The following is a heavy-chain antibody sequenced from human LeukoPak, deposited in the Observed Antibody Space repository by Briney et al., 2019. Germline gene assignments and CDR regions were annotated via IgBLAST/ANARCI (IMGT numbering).Heavy chain of an antibody. Sequence: GESLKISCKGSGYSFTSYWIGWVRQMPGKGLECMGIIYPDDSDTRYSPSFQGQVTISADKPISTAYLQWSSLKASDTAIYYCARRDLGGYYYFDYWGQGTLVTVSS. CDR2: IYPDDSDT. CDR3: ARRDLGGYYYFDY. CDR1: GYSFTSYW. V-gene: IGHV5-51*01. J-gene: IGHJ4*02. D-gene: IGHD3-22*01.